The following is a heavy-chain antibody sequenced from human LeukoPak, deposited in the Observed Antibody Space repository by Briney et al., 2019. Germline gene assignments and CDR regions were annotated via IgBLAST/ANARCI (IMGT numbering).Heavy chain of an antibody. V-gene: IGHV3-7*01. CDR2: IKQDGSET. CDR1: GFTFSNYW. Sequence: GGSLRLSCAASGFTFSNYWMSWVRRAPGKGLEWVADIKQDGSETYYVDSVRGRFTISRDNAKNSLYLQMNSLRAEDTAVYYCARDFWGAYRVDFFDYWGQGTLVTVSS. CDR3: ARDFWGAYRVDFFDY. D-gene: IGHD3-3*01. J-gene: IGHJ4*02.